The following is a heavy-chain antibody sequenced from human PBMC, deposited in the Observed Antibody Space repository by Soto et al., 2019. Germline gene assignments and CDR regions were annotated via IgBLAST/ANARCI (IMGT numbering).Heavy chain of an antibody. CDR3: ARSQTTVTSYDY. D-gene: IGHD4-17*01. Sequence: TLSVRWGVSGGSIGGGGYCWSWIRQLPGKGLEWIGYIYHSGSTYYNPFLESRVTISVDRSKNQFSLKLSSVTAADTAVYYCARSQTTVTSYDYWGQGTLVTVSS. CDR1: GGSIGGGGYC. V-gene: IGHV4-30-2*01. CDR2: IYHSGST. J-gene: IGHJ4*02.